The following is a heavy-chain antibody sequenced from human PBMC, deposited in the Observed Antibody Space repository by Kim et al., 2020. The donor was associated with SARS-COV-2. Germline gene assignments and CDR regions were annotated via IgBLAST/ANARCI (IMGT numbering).Heavy chain of an antibody. D-gene: IGHD6-6*01. V-gene: IGHV3-48*03. CDR3: ARDRGSSSRPHDAFDI. Sequence: SVTVRFPISSDKAKNSLYIQMTSLRAEDTAVYYCARDRGSSSRPHDAFDIWGQGTMVTVSS. J-gene: IGHJ3*02.